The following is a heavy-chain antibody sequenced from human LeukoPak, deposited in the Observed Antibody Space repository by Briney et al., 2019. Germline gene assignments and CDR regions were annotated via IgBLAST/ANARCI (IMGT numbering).Heavy chain of an antibody. Sequence: SETLSLTCTVSGGSVSSGSYYWSWIRQPPGKGLEWIGYIYYSGSTNYNPSLKSRVTISVDTSKNQFSLKLSSVTAADTAVYYCASELGATHAFDIWGQGTMVTVSS. D-gene: IGHD1-26*01. CDR1: GGSVSSGSYY. CDR3: ASELGATHAFDI. V-gene: IGHV4-61*01. J-gene: IGHJ3*02. CDR2: IYYSGST.